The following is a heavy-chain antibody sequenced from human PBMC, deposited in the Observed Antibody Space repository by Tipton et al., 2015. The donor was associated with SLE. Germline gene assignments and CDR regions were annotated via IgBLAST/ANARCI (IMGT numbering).Heavy chain of an antibody. J-gene: IGHJ3*02. CDR3: ARKNPYDFWSGYDAFDI. CDR2: IYYSGST. V-gene: IGHV4-59*01. Sequence: LTCTVSGGSISSYYWSWIRQPPGKGLEWIGYIYYSGSTNYNPSLKSRVTISVDTSKNQFSLKLSSVTAADTAVYYCARKNPYDFWSGYDAFDIWGQGTMVTVSS. CDR1: GGSISSYY. D-gene: IGHD3-3*01.